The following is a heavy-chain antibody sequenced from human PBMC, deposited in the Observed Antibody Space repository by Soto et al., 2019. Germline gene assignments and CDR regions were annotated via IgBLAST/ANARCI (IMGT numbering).Heavy chain of an antibody. V-gene: IGHV1-69*13. D-gene: IGHD3-22*01. J-gene: IGHJ4*02. CDR2: IIPIFGTA. CDR1: ECARTIYA. CDR3: AREHDSSGYYTATLGY. Sequence: SSVKVSSKTSECARTIYAITSAGQAPVQGLEWMGGIIPIFGTANYAQKFQGRVTITADESTRTAYMELSSPRSEDTAVYYCAREHDSSGYYTATLGYWGQGTLVTVSS.